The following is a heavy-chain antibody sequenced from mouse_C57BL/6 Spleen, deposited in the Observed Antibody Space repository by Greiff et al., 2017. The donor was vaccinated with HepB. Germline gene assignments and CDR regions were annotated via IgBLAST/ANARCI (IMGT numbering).Heavy chain of an antibody. CDR2: IDPNSGGT. CDR3: ARDTTVVASYYFDY. Sequence: QVHVKQSGAELVKPGASVKLSCKASGYTFTSYWMHWVKQRPGRGLEWIGRIDPNSGGTKYNEKFKSKATLTVDKPSSTAYMQLSSLTSEDSAVYYCARDTTVVASYYFDYWGQGTTLTVSS. D-gene: IGHD1-1*01. V-gene: IGHV1-72*01. CDR1: GYTFTSYW. J-gene: IGHJ2*01.